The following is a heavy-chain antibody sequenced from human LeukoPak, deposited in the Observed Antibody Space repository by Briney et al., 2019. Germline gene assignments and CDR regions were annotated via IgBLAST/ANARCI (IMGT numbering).Heavy chain of an antibody. V-gene: IGHV3-21*01. CDR1: GFTLSSYS. CDR3: ARAVAYDSSGYYSIFDY. J-gene: IGHJ4*02. CDR2: ISSSSSYI. D-gene: IGHD3-22*01. Sequence: GGSLRLSCAASGFTLSSYSMNWVRQAPGKGLEWVSSISSSSSYIYYADSVKGRFTISRDNAKNSLYLQMNSLRAEDTAVYYCARAVAYDSSGYYSIFDYWGQGTLVTVSS.